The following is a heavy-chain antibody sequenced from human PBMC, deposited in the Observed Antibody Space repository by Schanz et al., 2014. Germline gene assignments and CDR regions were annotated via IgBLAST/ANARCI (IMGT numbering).Heavy chain of an antibody. J-gene: IGHJ4*02. V-gene: IGHV1-69*02. D-gene: IGHD2-21*01. CDR2: IIPVLNIA. CDR1: GGTFSSYT. CDR3: ARGRGCYDY. Sequence: QLQLVQSGAEVKKPGSSVKVSCKLSGGTFSSYTISWMRQAPGQGLEWMGKIIPVLNIATYAQRFQGRVSITADTSTNTADVELSSLTSEDTAVHYCARGRGCYDYWGQGTLVNGSS.